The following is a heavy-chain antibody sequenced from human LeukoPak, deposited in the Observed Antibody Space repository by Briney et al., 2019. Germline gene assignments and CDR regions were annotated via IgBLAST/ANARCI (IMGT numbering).Heavy chain of an antibody. CDR3: AKDRPNYYDSSGHYYRRDGDY. Sequence: GGSLILSCAASGFTFSSYAMSWVRQAPGKGLEWVSSVSGSGGYTYYAGSVKGRFTISRDNSKNTLYLQMNSLRAEDTAIYYCAKDRPNYYDSSGHYYRRDGDYWGQGTLVTVSS. V-gene: IGHV3-23*01. D-gene: IGHD3-22*01. CDR1: GFTFSSYA. J-gene: IGHJ4*02. CDR2: VSGSGGYT.